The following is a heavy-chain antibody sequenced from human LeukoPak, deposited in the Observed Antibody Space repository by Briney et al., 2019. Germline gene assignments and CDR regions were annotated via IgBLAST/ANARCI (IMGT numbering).Heavy chain of an antibody. D-gene: IGHD3-3*01. Sequence: PGGSLRLSCAASGFTFSSYAMHWVRQAPGKGLEWVAVISYDGSNKYYADSVKGRSTISRDNAKNSLYLQMNSLRAEDTAVYYCARDPPHQYYDFWSGYFVGHPATEFDYWGQGTLVTVSS. J-gene: IGHJ4*02. CDR1: GFTFSSYA. V-gene: IGHV3-30*04. CDR2: ISYDGSNK. CDR3: ARDPPHQYYDFWSGYFVGHPATEFDY.